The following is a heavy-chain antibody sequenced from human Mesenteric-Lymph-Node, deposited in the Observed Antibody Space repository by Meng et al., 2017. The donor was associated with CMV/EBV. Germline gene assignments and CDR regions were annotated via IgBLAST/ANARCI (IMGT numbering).Heavy chain of an antibody. CDR1: GFTFSTHW. CDR2: IKNDGNSA. D-gene: IGHD3-3*01. V-gene: IGHV3-74*01. J-gene: IGHJ4*02. CDR3: ATGSQFYYDY. Sequence: GGPLRLSCAASGFTFSTHWMHWVRQAPGEGLVWVTLIKNDGNSALYADSVRGRFTISRDNAKNTVYLQMNSLRAEDTAVYFCATGSQFYYDYWGQGTLVTVSS.